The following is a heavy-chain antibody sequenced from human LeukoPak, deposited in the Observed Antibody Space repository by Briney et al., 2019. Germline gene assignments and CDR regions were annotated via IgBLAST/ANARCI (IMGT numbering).Heavy chain of an antibody. J-gene: IGHJ4*02. CDR2: IYSGGRT. V-gene: IGHV3-66*01. CDR3: ARGHNWNYYFDY. CDR1: GFTVSSNY. Sequence: GGSLRLSCAASGFTVSSNYMSWVRQAPGKGLEWVSVIYSGGRTYYAGSVKGRFTISRDNSKNALYLQMNSLRADDTALYYCARGHNWNYYFDYWGQGTLVTVSS. D-gene: IGHD1-7*01.